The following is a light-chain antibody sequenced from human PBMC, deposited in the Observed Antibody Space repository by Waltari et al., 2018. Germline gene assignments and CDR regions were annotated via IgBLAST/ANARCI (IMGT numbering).Light chain of an antibody. Sequence: AIRLTQSPSSLSASKGDRVTITCRATQAVGSYLAWYKQTPGRAPNLLIYSASTLHTGVPSRFIGDGSRTNFSLTISCLQSDDFGTYFCQQYHTFPPTFGGGTKVEIK. CDR2: SAS. J-gene: IGKJ4*01. CDR1: QAVGSY. V-gene: IGKV1-8*01. CDR3: QQYHTFPPT.